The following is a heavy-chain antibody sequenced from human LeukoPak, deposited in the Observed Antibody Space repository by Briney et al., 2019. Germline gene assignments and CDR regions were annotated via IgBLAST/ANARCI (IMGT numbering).Heavy chain of an antibody. CDR2: ISSNEYDT. CDR3: VKDLNGTWSFDY. Sequence: GGSLRLSCSASGFTFSVYFMHWVRQAPGKGLEYVSSISSNEYDTYYADSVKGRFTISRDNSKNTLFLQMSSLSAEDTAVYYCVKDLNGTWSFDYWGQGTLVAVSS. CDR1: GFTFSVYF. V-gene: IGHV3-64D*06. J-gene: IGHJ4*02. D-gene: IGHD2-8*01.